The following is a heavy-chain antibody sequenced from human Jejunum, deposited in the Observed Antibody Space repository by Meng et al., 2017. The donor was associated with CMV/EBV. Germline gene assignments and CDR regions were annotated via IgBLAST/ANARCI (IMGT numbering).Heavy chain of an antibody. CDR2: IHDTGST. J-gene: IGHJ4*02. CDR1: GGSIGSGDYY. D-gene: IGHD3-3*01. CDR3: ARGSIFVSFDS. V-gene: IGHV4-30-4*08. Sequence: VQLPESGPGLVKPSQTLLLTSSVSGGSIGSGDYYWSWIRQPPGKGLEWIGYIHDTGSTYYNPSLKSRVDISLGTSRNHFSLTLSSVTAEDTAVYFCARGSIFVSFDSWGQGTLVTVSS.